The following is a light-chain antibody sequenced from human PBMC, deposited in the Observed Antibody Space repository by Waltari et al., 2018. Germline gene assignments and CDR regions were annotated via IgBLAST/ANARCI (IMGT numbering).Light chain of an antibody. CDR3: QKYTSAPAT. V-gene: IGKV1-27*01. J-gene: IGKJ2*01. Sequence: DIQMTQSPSSLSASVGDRVPITCRASQGISNYLAWYQQKPGKVPQLLIYDASTLQSGVPSRFSGGGSGTDFTLTISSLRPEDVATYYCQKYTSAPATFGQGTKREIK. CDR1: QGISNY. CDR2: DAS.